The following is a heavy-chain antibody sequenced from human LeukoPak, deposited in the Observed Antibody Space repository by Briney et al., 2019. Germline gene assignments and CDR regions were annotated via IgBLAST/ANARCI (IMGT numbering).Heavy chain of an antibody. J-gene: IGHJ4*02. CDR3: ASPYYYDSSGYYFDY. CDR1: GFTFSSYA. Sequence: GGSLRLSCAASGFTFSSYAMSWVRQAPGKGLEWVSAISGSGGSTYYADSVKGRFTISRDNSKNTLYLQMNSLRAEDTAVYYCASPYYYDSSGYYFDYWGQGTLVTVSS. D-gene: IGHD3-22*01. CDR2: ISGSGGST. V-gene: IGHV3-23*01.